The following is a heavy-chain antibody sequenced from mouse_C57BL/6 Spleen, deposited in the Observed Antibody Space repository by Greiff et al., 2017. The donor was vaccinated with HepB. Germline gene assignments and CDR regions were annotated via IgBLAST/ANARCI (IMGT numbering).Heavy chain of an antibody. CDR3: TRRLGIYYFDY. CDR2: IDPETGGT. CDR1: GYTFTDYE. Sequence: QVQLKESGAELVRPGASVTLSCKASGYTFTDYEMHWVKQTPVHGLEWIGAIDPETGGTAYNQKFKGKAILTADKSSSTAYMELRSLTSEDSAVYYCTRRLGIYYFDYWGQGTTLTVSS. V-gene: IGHV1-15*01. J-gene: IGHJ2*01. D-gene: IGHD4-1*01.